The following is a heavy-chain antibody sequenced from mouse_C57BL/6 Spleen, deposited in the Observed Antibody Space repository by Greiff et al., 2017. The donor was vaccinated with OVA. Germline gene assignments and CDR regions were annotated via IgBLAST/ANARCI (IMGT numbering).Heavy chain of an antibody. Sequence: VQLQQSGAELVKPGASVKLSCKASGYTFTSYWMQWVKQRPGQGLEWIGEIDPSDSYTNYNQKFKGKATLTVDTSSSTAYMQLSSLTSEDSAVDYCAGKGQGTVVAYYFDYWGQGTTLTVSA. CDR1: GYTFTSYW. J-gene: IGHJ2*01. V-gene: IGHV1-50*01. D-gene: IGHD1-1*01. CDR3: AGKGQGTVVAYYFDY. CDR2: IDPSDSYT.